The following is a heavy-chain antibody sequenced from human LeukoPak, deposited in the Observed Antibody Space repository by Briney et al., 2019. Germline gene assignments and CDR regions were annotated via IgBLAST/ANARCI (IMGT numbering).Heavy chain of an antibody. J-gene: IGHJ6*02. Sequence: SETLSLTCAVYGGSFCGYYWRWIPQPSGKGLEWIGEINHSGSTNYNPSLKSRVTISVDTSKNQFSLKLSSVTAADTAVYYCASRIGYYYYYGMDVWGQGTTVTVSS. V-gene: IGHV4-34*01. CDR2: INHSGST. CDR3: ASRIGYYYYYGMDV. CDR1: GGSFCGYY. D-gene: IGHD2-15*01.